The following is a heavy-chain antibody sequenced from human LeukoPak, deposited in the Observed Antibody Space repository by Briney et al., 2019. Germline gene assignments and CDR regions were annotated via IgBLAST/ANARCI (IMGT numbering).Heavy chain of an antibody. CDR2: INTDGSST. CDR3: AREGRRWLQLQV. Sequence: GGSLRLSCAASGFTLSSYWMHWVRQAPGKGLVWVSRINTDGSSTSYADSVKGRFTISRDNAKNTLYLQMNSLRAEDTAVYYCAREGRRWLQLQVWGQGTLVTVSS. J-gene: IGHJ4*03. V-gene: IGHV3-74*01. CDR1: GFTLSSYW. D-gene: IGHD5-24*01.